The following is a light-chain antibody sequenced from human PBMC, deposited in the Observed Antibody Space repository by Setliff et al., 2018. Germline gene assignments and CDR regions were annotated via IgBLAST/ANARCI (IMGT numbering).Light chain of an antibody. CDR2: NNY. CDR3: CSYAGSSTYV. Sequence: QSALSQPPSASGTPGQRVTISCSGSSSNIGVNVVNWYQHLPGTSPKLLIYNNYQRPSGVSNRLSGSKSGNTASLTISGLQAEDEADYYCCSYAGSSTYVFGTGTKVTVL. CDR1: SSNIGVNV. J-gene: IGLJ1*01. V-gene: IGLV1-44*01.